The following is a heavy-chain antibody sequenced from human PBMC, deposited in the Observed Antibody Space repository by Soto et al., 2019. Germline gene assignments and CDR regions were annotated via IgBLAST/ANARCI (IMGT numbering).Heavy chain of an antibody. CDR2: IYPDESDT. CDR1: GYSFTKYW. V-gene: IGHV5-51*03. J-gene: IGHJ6*02. Sequence: EVQLVQSGAEVKEPGESLKISCKGSGYSFTKYWIGWVRQMPGKGLEWMAIIYPDESDTRYSPSFQGQVTISADKSISTAYLQWSSLKASDTAMYYCVRMGFSGGGYLSYYYYGMDIWGQGTTVTVCS. CDR3: VRMGFSGGGYLSYYYYGMDI. D-gene: IGHD5-12*01.